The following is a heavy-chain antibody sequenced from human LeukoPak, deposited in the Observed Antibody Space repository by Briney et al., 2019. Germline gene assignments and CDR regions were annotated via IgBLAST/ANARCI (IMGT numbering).Heavy chain of an antibody. CDR1: GGSFSGYY. J-gene: IGHJ6*02. CDR3: ARGDYGDPPGYYYYGMDV. Sequence: SETLSLTCAVYGGSFSGYYWSWIRQPPGKGLEWIGEINHSGSTNYNPSLKSRVTISVDTSKNQFSLKLSSVTAADTAVHYCARGDYGDPPGYYYYGMDVWGQGTTVTVSS. CDR2: INHSGST. D-gene: IGHD4-17*01. V-gene: IGHV4-34*01.